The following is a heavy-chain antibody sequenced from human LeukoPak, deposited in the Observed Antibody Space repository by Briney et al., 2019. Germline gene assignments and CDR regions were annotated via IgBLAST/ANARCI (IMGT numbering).Heavy chain of an antibody. D-gene: IGHD2-8*01. CDR1: GGTFVSYA. CDR3: ARDLGYCTNGVCHTRFDY. J-gene: IGHJ4*02. CDR2: IIPIFGTA. V-gene: IGHV1-69*13. Sequence: SVKVSCKASGGTFVSYAISWVRQAPGQGLEWMGGIIPIFGTANYAQKFQGRVTITADESTSTAYMELSSLRSEDTAVYYCARDLGYCTNGVCHTRFDYWGQGTLVAVSS.